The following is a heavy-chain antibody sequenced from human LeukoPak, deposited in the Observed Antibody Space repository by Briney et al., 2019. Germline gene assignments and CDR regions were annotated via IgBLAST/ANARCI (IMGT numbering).Heavy chain of an antibody. Sequence: GGSLRLSCAASGFTFSSYSMNWVRQAPGKGLEWVSSISSSSSYRYYADSVKGRFTISRDNAKNSLYLQMNSLIAEDTAVYYCTRSFLSMAAADTDYWGQGTLVTVSS. D-gene: IGHD6-13*01. CDR2: ISSSSSYR. V-gene: IGHV3-21*01. CDR1: GFTFSSYS. J-gene: IGHJ4*02. CDR3: TRSFLSMAAADTDY.